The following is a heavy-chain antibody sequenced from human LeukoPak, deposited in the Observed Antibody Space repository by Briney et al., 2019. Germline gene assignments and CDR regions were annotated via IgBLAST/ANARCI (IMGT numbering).Heavy chain of an antibody. CDR3: ARNRRSYDSSGYQNYFAY. CDR1: GGSITSGAYY. CDR2: INYSGST. Sequence: SETLSLTCTVSGGSITSGAYYWGWIRQPPGKGLEWIGSINYSGSTYSNPSLKSRVTISVDTSKNQFSLKLISVTAADTAVYYCARNRRSYDSSGYQNYFAYRGQGTLVIVSS. D-gene: IGHD3-22*01. V-gene: IGHV4-39*01. J-gene: IGHJ4*02.